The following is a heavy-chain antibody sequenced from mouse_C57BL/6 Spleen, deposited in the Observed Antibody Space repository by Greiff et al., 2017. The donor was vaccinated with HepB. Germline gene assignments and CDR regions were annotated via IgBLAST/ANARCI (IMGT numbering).Heavy chain of an antibody. CDR3: TRDRNYYSNYGGMDY. CDR2: ISSGGDYI. CDR1: GFTFSSYA. Sequence: EVKLQESGEGLVKPGGSLKLSCAASGFTFSSYAMSWVRQTPEKRLEWVAYISSGGDYIYYADTVKGRFTISRDNARNTLYLQMSSLKSEDTAMYYCTRDRNYYSNYGGMDYWGQGTSVTVSS. D-gene: IGHD2-5*01. V-gene: IGHV5-9-1*02. J-gene: IGHJ4*01.